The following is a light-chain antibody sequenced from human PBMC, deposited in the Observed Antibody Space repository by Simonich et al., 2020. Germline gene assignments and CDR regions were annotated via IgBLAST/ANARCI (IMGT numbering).Light chain of an antibody. Sequence: NFMLTQPHSVSESPGKTVTISCTRSSGSIASHYVQWYQQRPGSAPTTVIYEDNQRPSGVPDRFSGSIDSSSNSASLTISGLKTEDEADYYCQSYDSSIWVFGGGTKLTVL. CDR2: EDN. J-gene: IGLJ3*02. CDR1: SGSIASHY. CDR3: QSYDSSIWV. V-gene: IGLV6-57*03.